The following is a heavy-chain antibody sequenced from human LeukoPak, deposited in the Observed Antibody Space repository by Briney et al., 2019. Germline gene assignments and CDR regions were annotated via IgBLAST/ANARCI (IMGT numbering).Heavy chain of an antibody. J-gene: IGHJ4*02. CDR2: VIPVFGTA. CDR1: GGTFSSYA. CDR3: ARDEGAMEYAPAYVY. D-gene: IGHD2-2*01. V-gene: IGHV1-69*05. Sequence: SVKVSCKASGGTFSSYAISWVRQAPGQGLEWMGGVIPVFGTANYAQKFQGRVTITTDESTSTAYMELSSLRSEDTAVYYCARDEGAMEYAPAYVYWGQGTLVTVSS.